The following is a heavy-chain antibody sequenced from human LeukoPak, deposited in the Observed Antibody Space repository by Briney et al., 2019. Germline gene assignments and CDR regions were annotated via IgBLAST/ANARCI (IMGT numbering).Heavy chain of an antibody. CDR1: GGSISSGGYY. V-gene: IGHV4-31*03. Sequence: SETLSLTCTVSGGSISSGGYYWSWIRQHPGKGLEWIGYIYYSGSTYYNPSLKSRVTISVDKSKNQFSLKLSSVTAADTAVYYCAREAGYSSSWYLDYWGQGTLVTVSS. D-gene: IGHD6-13*01. CDR3: AREAGYSSSWYLDY. J-gene: IGHJ4*02. CDR2: IYYSGST.